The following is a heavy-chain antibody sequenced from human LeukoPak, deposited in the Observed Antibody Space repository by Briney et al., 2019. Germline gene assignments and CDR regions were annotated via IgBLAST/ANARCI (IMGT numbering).Heavy chain of an antibody. D-gene: IGHD4-11*01. CDR1: GGSISSHY. J-gene: IGHJ2*01. CDR3: ARVRAYSDFVGNFDL. Sequence: SETLSLTCTVSGGSISSHYWSWIRQPAGKSLEWIGRIWATGSTVDNPSFRSRLTLSIDRSKSQLSLKLTSMTAADSAVYCARVRAYSDFVGNFDLWGHGIPVTVSS. V-gene: IGHV4-4*07. CDR2: IWATGST.